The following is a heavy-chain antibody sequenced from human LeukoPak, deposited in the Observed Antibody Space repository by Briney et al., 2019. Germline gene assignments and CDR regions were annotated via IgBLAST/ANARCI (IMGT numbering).Heavy chain of an antibody. J-gene: IGHJ4*02. D-gene: IGHD2-21*02. CDR2: MNPNSGNT. V-gene: IGHV1-8*03. CDR3: ARDCGGDCYSYFDY. Sequence: GASVKVSCKASGYTFTSYDINWVRQATGQGLEWMGWMNPNSGNTGYAQKFQGRVTITRNTSISTAYMELSSLRSEDTAVYYCARDCGGDCYSYFDYWGQGTLVTVSS. CDR1: GYTFTSYD.